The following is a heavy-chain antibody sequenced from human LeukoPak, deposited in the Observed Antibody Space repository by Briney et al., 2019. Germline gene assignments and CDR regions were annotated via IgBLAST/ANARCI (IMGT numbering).Heavy chain of an antibody. D-gene: IGHD5-12*01. J-gene: IGHJ3*02. CDR3: ERHPEVAGSAFDI. Sequence: GESLKISCKGSGYSLTSYWIGWVRQMPGKGLEWMGIIYPGDSDTRYSPSFQGQVTISADKSISTAYLQWSSLKASDTAMYYCERHPEVAGSAFDIWGQGTMVTVSS. CDR1: GYSLTSYW. V-gene: IGHV5-51*01. CDR2: IYPGDSDT.